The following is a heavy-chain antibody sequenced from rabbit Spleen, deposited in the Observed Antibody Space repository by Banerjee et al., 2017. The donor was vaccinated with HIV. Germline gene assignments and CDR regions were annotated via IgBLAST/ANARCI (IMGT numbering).Heavy chain of an antibody. CDR1: GFSFSNLYH. J-gene: IGHJ4*01. D-gene: IGHD4-1*01. V-gene: IGHV1S40*01. CDR2: INTGSGST. Sequence: QSLEESGGGLVKPEGSLTLTCTASGFSFSNLYHICWVRQAPGKGLELIACINTGSGSTYYGSWAKGRFTISRASSTTVALQMTSLTAADTATYFCARDAGDWAYYFYLLGQGTLVTVS. CDR3: ARDAGDWAYYFYL.